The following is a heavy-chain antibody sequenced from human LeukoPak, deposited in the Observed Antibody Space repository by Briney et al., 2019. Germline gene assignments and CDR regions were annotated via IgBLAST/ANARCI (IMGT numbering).Heavy chain of an antibody. CDR2: IYYSGST. CDR3: ARPGLISSSGFDP. Sequence: PSETLSLTCTVSGGSISSSSYYWGWIRQPPGKGLEWIGSIYYSGSTYYNPSLKSRVTISVDTSKNQFSLKLSSVTAADTAVYYCARPGLISSSGFDPWGQGTLVTVSS. D-gene: IGHD6-6*01. V-gene: IGHV4-39*01. J-gene: IGHJ5*02. CDR1: GGSISSSSYY.